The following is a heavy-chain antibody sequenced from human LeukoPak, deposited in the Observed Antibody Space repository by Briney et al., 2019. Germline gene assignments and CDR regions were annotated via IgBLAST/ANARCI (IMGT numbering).Heavy chain of an antibody. D-gene: IGHD6-13*01. CDR1: GFTFSSYS. CDR2: ISSSSSYI. J-gene: IGHJ4*02. CDR3: ARGIAAAGTFDY. Sequence: PGGSPRLSCAASGFTFSSYSMNWVRQAPGKGLEWVSSISSSSSYIYYADSVKGRFTISRDNAKNSLYLQMNSLRAEDTAVYYCARGIAAAGTFDYWGQGTLVTVSS. V-gene: IGHV3-21*01.